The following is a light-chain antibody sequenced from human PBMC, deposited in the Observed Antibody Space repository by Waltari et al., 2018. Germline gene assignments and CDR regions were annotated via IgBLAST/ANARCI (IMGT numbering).Light chain of an antibody. J-gene: IGKJ4*01. CDR3: QHYYASPFI. Sequence: IQMTQSPSSLSASVGDRATITCRASQDITNDLAWYQLKPGETPKLLIYETSNLQGGIPSRFSGSGSGTDFTLTISSLQSEDFATYYCQHYYASPFIFGGGTKVDIK. V-gene: IGKV1-6*02. CDR2: ETS. CDR1: QDITND.